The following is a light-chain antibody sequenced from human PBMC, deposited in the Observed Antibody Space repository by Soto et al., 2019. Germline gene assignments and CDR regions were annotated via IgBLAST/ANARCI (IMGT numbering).Light chain of an antibody. V-gene: IGKV3-15*01. CDR2: GAS. CDR3: QQYNIWVVT. Sequence: EIVMTQSPGTLSVAPGERATLSCRASQSVRSDVAWYQHKPGQAPRLLIYGASTRATGIPARFIGSGSETEFTLTISSLQSEDFAIYYCQQYNIWVVTFGQGTRLEI. J-gene: IGKJ5*01. CDR1: QSVRSD.